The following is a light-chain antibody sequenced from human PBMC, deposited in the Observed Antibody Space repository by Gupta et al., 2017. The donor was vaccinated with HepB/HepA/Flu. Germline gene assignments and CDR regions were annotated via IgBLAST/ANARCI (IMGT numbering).Light chain of an antibody. CDR1: SSDVGGYNY. J-gene: IGLJ3*02. CDR2: DVS. V-gene: IGLV2-14*03. Sequence: QSALTQPASVSGSPGQSITISCTGTSSDVGGYNYVSWYQQHPDKAPQLMIYDVSKRPAGVSNRFSGSKSGNTASLTISGLQAEDEADYYCSSYTTISILVFGGGTKLTVL. CDR3: SSYTTISILV.